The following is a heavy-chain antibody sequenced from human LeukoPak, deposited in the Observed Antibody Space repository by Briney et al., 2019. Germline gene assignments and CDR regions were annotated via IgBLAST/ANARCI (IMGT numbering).Heavy chain of an antibody. CDR1: GFTFSSYE. V-gene: IGHV3-21*01. CDR2: ISSSSSYI. Sequence: PGGSLRLSCAASGFTFSSYEMNWVRQAPGKGLEWVSSISSSSSYIYYADSVKGRFTISRDNAKNSLYLQMNSLRAEDTAVYYCARDAGRGYYDSSGYYYAFDYWGQGTLVTVSS. D-gene: IGHD3-22*01. CDR3: ARDAGRGYYDSSGYYYAFDY. J-gene: IGHJ4*02.